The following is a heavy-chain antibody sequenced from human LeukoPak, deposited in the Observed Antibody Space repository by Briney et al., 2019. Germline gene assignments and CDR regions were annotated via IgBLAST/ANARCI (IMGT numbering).Heavy chain of an antibody. V-gene: IGHV4-34*01. CDR3: ARTRYCSGGSCFYFDY. D-gene: IGHD2-15*01. CDR1: GGSFSGYY. Sequence: SETLSLTCAVYGGSFSGYYWSWIRQPPGKGLEWIGEINHSGSTYYNPSLKSRVTISVDTSKNQFSLKLSSVTAADTAVYYCARTRYCSGGSCFYFDYWGQGTLVTVSS. CDR2: INHSGST. J-gene: IGHJ4*02.